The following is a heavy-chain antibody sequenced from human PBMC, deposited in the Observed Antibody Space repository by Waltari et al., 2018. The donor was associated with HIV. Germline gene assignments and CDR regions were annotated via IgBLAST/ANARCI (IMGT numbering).Heavy chain of an antibody. D-gene: IGHD3-10*01. J-gene: IGHJ4*02. Sequence: EVQLVESGGGLVKPGGSLRLCCAASGFIFSNAWMSWVRQTPGKGLEWVGRIKSKSDGGTKDYAASVKGRFTISRDDSKNTLYLQMNTLKTEDTAVYYCTTGAEDLWRVYWGQGNLVTVSS. CDR2: IKSKSDGGTK. CDR1: GFIFSNAW. CDR3: TTGAEDLWRVY. V-gene: IGHV3-15*01.